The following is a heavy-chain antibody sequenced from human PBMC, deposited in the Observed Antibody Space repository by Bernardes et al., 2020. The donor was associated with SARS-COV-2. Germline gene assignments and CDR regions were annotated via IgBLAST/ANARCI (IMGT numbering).Heavy chain of an antibody. J-gene: IGHJ4*02. CDR1: GFTVSGDY. CDR2: IYSGGNT. CDR3: ARASKY. Sequence: GGSLRLSCEASGFTVSGDYMSWVRQAPGKGLEWVSGIYSGGNTYYADSVKGRFTISRDNSKNTLYLQMNSLRAEDMAIYYCARASKYWGQGTLVTVSS. V-gene: IGHV3-53*01.